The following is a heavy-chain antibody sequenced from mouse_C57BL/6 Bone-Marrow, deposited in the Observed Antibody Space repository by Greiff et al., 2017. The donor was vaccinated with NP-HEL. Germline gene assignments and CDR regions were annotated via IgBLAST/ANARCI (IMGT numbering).Heavy chain of an antibody. CDR1: GYTFTSYW. Sequence: QVQLKQPGAELVMPGASVKLSCKASGYTFTSYWMHWVKQRPGQGLEWIGEIDPSDSYTNYNQKFKGKSTLTVDKSSSTAYMQLSSLTSEDSAVYYCARGSIYYGNYRFAYWGQGTLVTVSA. D-gene: IGHD2-1*01. CDR3: ARGSIYYGNYRFAY. CDR2: IDPSDSYT. J-gene: IGHJ3*01. V-gene: IGHV1-69*01.